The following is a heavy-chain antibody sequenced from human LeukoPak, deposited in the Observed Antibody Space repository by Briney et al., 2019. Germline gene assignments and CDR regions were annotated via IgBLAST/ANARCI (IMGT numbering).Heavy chain of an antibody. J-gene: IGHJ6*04. Sequence: GGSLRLSCAASGFTFSSYWMHWVRQAPGKGLVWVSRINSDGSSTSYADPVKGRFTISRDNAKNTLYLQMNSLRAEDTAVYYCARGIGQWLFYYYYGMDVWGKGTTVTVSS. D-gene: IGHD6-19*01. CDR2: INSDGSST. CDR1: GFTFSSYW. CDR3: ARGIGQWLFYYYYGMDV. V-gene: IGHV3-74*01.